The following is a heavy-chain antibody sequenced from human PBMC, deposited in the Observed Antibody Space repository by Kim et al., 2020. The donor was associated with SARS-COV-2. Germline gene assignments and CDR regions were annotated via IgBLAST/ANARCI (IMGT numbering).Heavy chain of an antibody. J-gene: IGHJ6*02. D-gene: IGHD3-10*01. Sequence: SETLSLTCTVSGGSISSGGYYWSWIRQHPGKGLEWIGYIYYSGSTYYNSSLKSRVTISVDTSKNKFSLKLSSVTAADTAVYYCARDRDGSGSYYNVSHYYSGMDVWGQGTTVTVSS. CDR1: GGSISSGGYY. CDR3: ARDRDGSGSYYNVSHYYSGMDV. CDR2: IYYSGST. V-gene: IGHV4-31*03.